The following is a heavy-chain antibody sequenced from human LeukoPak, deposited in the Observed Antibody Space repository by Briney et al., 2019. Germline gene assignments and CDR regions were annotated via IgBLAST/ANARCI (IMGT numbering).Heavy chain of an antibody. J-gene: IGHJ5*02. D-gene: IGHD2-15*01. CDR2: IYTSGST. CDR3: ARGRYCSGGSCWYNWFDP. CDR1: GGSIGSNNYY. Sequence: PSETLSLTCTVSGGSIGSNNYYWSWIRQPAGKGLEWIGRIYTSGSTNYNPSLKSRVTMSVDTSKNQFSLKLSSVTAADTAVYYCARGRYCSGGSCWYNWFDPWGQGTLVTVSS. V-gene: IGHV4-61*02.